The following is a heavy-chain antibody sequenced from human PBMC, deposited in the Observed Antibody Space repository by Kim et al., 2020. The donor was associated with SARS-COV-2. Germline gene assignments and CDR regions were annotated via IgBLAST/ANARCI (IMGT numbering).Heavy chain of an antibody. CDR3: VRGRAGVVPSPILGIGPYFGFYARDV. D-gene: IGHD2-2*02. V-gene: IGHV4-34*01. CDR2: INHSGST. CDR1: GGSLSGYH. Sequence: SETLSLTCAVYGGSLSGYHWTWIRQAPGKGLEWIGEINHSGSTNCNPSLKSRVTISLDGSKNQFSVNLRSVTAADTAVYYCVRGRAGVVPSPILGIGPYFGFYARDVWGQGTTVTVSS. J-gene: IGHJ6*02.